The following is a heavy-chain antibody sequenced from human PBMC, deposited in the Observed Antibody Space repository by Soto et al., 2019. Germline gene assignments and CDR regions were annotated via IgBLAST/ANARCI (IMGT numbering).Heavy chain of an antibody. CDR3: IMWSGYSLGHFQH. Sequence: SQTLSLTCAISGDSVSSKSAAWNWIRQSPSRGLEWLGRTYYRSKWYNEYAVSVKSRIIINPDTSKNQFSLQLNSVTPEDTAVYYCIMWSGYSLGHFQHWGQGTLVTVSS. CDR2: TYYRSKWYN. D-gene: IGHD3-3*01. J-gene: IGHJ1*01. V-gene: IGHV6-1*01. CDR1: GDSVSSKSAA.